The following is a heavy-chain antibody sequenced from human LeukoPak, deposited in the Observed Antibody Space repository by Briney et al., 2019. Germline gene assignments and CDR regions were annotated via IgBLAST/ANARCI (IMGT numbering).Heavy chain of an antibody. CDR2: ISAYNGNT. Sequence: SVKVSCKASGYTFTSYGISWVRQAPGQGLEWMGWISAYNGNTNYAQKLQGRVTMTTDTSTSTAYMELRSLRSDDTAVYYCAREASVAGLFYYFDYWGQGTLVTVSS. V-gene: IGHV1-18*01. CDR1: GYTFTSYG. CDR3: AREASVAGLFYYFDY. D-gene: IGHD6-19*01. J-gene: IGHJ4*02.